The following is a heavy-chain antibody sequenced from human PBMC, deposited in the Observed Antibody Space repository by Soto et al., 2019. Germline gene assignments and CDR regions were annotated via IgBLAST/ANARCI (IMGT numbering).Heavy chain of an antibody. Sequence: HPGGSLRLSCTGSGFTFGDFGMSWVRQAPGKGLEWLSFIRSKGYGGTTESAASVRGRFITSRDDSKSIAYLQMNSLKTEDTAVYYCASLTSWSQEYYYGMDVWGQGTTVTVSS. V-gene: IGHV3-49*04. J-gene: IGHJ6*02. CDR2: IRSKGYGGTT. CDR1: GFTFGDFG. D-gene: IGHD2-2*01. CDR3: ASLTSWSQEYYYGMDV.